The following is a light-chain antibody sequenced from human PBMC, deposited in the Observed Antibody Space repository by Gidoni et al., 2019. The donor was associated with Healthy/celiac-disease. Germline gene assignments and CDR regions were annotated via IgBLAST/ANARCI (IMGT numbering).Light chain of an antibody. CDR2: AAS. Sequence: PSSLSASVGDRVTITCRASQSISSYLNWYQQKPGKAPKLLIYAASSLQSGVPSRFSGSGSGTDFTLTISSLQPEDFATYYCQQSYSTPPSSFGQGTKLEIK. CDR3: QQSYSTPPSS. CDR1: QSISSY. V-gene: IGKV1-39*01. J-gene: IGKJ2*04.